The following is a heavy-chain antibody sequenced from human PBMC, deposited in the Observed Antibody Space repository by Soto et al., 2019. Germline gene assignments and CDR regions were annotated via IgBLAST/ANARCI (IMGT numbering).Heavy chain of an antibody. Sequence: QVQLVQSGAEVKKPGASVKFSCEASGYTFTTYYMHWVRQAPGQGLEWMGMINPSGGYTSYAQKCQGRVTMTRDTSTSTVYMELSSLRSEDTAVYYCARGDNGMDVWGRGTTVTVSS. J-gene: IGHJ6*02. V-gene: IGHV1-46*01. CDR1: GYTFTTYY. CDR2: INPSGGYT. CDR3: ARGDNGMDV.